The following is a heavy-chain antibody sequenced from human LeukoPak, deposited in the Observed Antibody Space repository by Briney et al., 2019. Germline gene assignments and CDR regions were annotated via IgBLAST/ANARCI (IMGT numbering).Heavy chain of an antibody. CDR3: ARVPITMVRGVIINDAFDI. CDR2: IYTSGST. CDR1: GGSISSGSYY. J-gene: IGHJ3*02. D-gene: IGHD3-10*01. Sequence: PSETLSLTRTVSGGSISSGSYYWSWIRQPAGKGLEWIGRIYTSGSTNYNPSLKSRVTISVDTSKNQFSLKLSSVTAADTAVYYCARVPITMVRGVIINDAFDIWGQGTMVTVSS. V-gene: IGHV4-61*02.